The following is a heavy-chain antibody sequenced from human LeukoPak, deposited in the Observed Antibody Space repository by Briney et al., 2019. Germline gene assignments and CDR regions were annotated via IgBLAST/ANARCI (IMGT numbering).Heavy chain of an antibody. CDR1: GYTFTSDG. CDR2: ISAYNGNT. Sequence: GGSVRVSCKASGYTFTSDGISWVRQAPGQGLEWMGWISAYNGNTNYAQKLQGRVTMTTDTSTSTAYMELRSLRSDDTAVYYCAIQDGISMDDYWGQGTLVTVSS. CDR3: AIQDGISMDDY. J-gene: IGHJ4*02. V-gene: IGHV1-18*01. D-gene: IGHD5-24*01.